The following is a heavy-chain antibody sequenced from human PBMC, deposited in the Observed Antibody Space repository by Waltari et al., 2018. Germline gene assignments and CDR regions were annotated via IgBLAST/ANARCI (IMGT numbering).Heavy chain of an antibody. V-gene: IGHV3-48*03. J-gene: IGHJ5*02. CDR2: ISSAARTI. CDR1: GFVFGSFE. Sequence: EVQLVESGGAMVQPGGSLRLPCAASGFVFGSFEMNWVRQAPGKAPEWLSYISSAARTIYYADSVKGRFFISRDNAKSTLYLQMNTLRVEDTAVYYCARDQGPAGYNWFDAWGQGTLVTVSS. CDR3: ARDQGPAGYNWFDA. D-gene: IGHD3-10*01.